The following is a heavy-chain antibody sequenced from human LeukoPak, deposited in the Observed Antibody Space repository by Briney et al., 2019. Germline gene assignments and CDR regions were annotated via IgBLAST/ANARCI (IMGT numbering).Heavy chain of an antibody. Sequence: GSLRLSCAASGFTFSNYWMTWVRQAPGKGLEWVSYISSSGSTIYYADSVKGRFTISRDNAKNSLYLQMNSLRAEDTAVYYCARDPGYSYGSFDYWGQGTLVTVSS. J-gene: IGHJ4*02. D-gene: IGHD5-18*01. CDR1: GFTFSNYW. CDR2: ISSSGSTI. V-gene: IGHV3-48*04. CDR3: ARDPGYSYGSFDY.